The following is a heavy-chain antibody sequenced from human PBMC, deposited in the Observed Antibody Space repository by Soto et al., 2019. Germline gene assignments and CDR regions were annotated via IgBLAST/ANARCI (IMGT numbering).Heavy chain of an antibody. J-gene: IGHJ5*02. CDR1: GYTFTGYY. D-gene: IGHD4-4*01. CDR3: AKGKVTTFCSAWFGP. Sequence: VSVKVSCKASGYTFTGYYMHWVRQAPGQGLEWMGWINPNSGGTNYAQKFQGRVTMTRDTSISTAYMELSRLGSDDTAVYYCAKGKVTTFCSAWFGPWGPGTLVIVSS. V-gene: IGHV1-2*02. CDR2: INPNSGGT.